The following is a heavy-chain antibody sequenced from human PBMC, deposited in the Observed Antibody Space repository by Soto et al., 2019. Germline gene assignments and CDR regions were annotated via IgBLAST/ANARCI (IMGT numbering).Heavy chain of an antibody. J-gene: IGHJ3*02. CDR2: ISGYNGNT. CDR3: ERDKVWGGFDI. D-gene: IGHD3-16*01. V-gene: IGHV1-18*01. Sequence: ASVKVSCKSSGYSFSNYNFCWVRQAPGQGLEWLGWISGYNGNTKYAQKFQGRVTMTTDSFTSTAYMELRSLRSDDTAVYYCERDKVWGGFDIWGQRPMVTVSS. CDR1: GYSFSNYN.